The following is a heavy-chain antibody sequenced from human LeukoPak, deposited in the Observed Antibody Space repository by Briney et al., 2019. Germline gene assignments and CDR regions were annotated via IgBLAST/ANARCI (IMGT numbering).Heavy chain of an antibody. CDR2: FDPEDGET. CDR1: GYTLTELS. D-gene: IGHD2-21*02. Sequence: ASVKVSCKVSGYTLTELSMHWVRQAPGKGLEWVGGFDPEDGETIYAQKFQGRVTMTEDTSTDTAYMELSSLRSEDTAVYYCATSGPLVVTPDAFDIWGQGTMVTVSS. J-gene: IGHJ3*02. V-gene: IGHV1-24*01. CDR3: ATSGPLVVTPDAFDI.